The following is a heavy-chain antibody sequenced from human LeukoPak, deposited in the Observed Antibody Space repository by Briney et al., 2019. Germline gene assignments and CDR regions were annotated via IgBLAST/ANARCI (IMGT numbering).Heavy chain of an antibody. CDR2: ISGSGGST. J-gene: IGHJ4*02. CDR3: AKDRSGYSYGYGYFDY. Sequence: GGSLRLSCAASGFTFSSYAMSWVRQAPGKGLEWVSAISGSGGSTYYADSVKGRFTISRDNSENTLYLQMNSLRAEDTAVYYCAKDRSGYSYGYGYFDYWGQGTLVTVSS. V-gene: IGHV3-23*01. D-gene: IGHD5-18*01. CDR1: GFTFSSYA.